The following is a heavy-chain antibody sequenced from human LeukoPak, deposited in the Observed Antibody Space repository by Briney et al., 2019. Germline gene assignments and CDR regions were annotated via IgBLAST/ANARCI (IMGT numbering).Heavy chain of an antibody. Sequence: ASVKVSCKASGYTFTGYYMHWVRQAPGQGLEWMGWINPNSGGTNYAQKFQGWVTMTRDTSISTAYMELSRLRSDDTAVYYCVRDLSIAAAGIVTIDYWGQGTLVTVSS. D-gene: IGHD6-13*01. J-gene: IGHJ4*02. CDR3: VRDLSIAAAGIVTIDY. CDR1: GYTFTGYY. CDR2: INPNSGGT. V-gene: IGHV1-2*04.